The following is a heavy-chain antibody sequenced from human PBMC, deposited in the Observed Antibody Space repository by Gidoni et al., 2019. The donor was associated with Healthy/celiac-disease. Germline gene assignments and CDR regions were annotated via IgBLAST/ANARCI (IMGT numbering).Heavy chain of an antibody. V-gene: IGHV4-34*01. D-gene: IGHD3-3*01. J-gene: IGHJ6*02. CDR3: ARSHGDLVLRFLEWFPEYYYYGMDV. Sequence: QVQLQQWGAGLLKPSETLSLTCAVYGGSFSGYHWSWLRQPPGKGLEWIGEINHSGSTNYNPSLRSRVTISVDTSKNQFYLKLSSVTAADTAVYYCARSHGDLVLRFLEWFPEYYYYGMDVWGQGTTVTVSS. CDR2: INHSGST. CDR1: GGSFSGYH.